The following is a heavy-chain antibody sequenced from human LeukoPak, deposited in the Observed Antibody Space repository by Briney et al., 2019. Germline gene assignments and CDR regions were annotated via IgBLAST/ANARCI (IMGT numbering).Heavy chain of an antibody. J-gene: IGHJ4*02. CDR1: GFTFSSYS. CDR3: ARTYYDSSGYFLDY. CDR2: ISSSSSTI. D-gene: IGHD3-22*01. Sequence: GGCLRLSCAASGFTFSSYSMNWVRQAPGKGLEWVSYISSSSSTIYYADSVKGRFTISRDNAKNSLYLQMNSLRVEDTAVYYCARTYYDSSGYFLDYWGQGTLVTVSS. V-gene: IGHV3-48*04.